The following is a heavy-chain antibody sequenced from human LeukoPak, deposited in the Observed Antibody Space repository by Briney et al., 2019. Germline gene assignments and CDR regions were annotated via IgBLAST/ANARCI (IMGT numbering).Heavy chain of an antibody. V-gene: IGHV3-7*01. J-gene: IGHJ6*02. CDR3: ARAIGYSYGINYYYYYGMDV. CDR1: GFTFSSYW. CDR2: IKQDGSEK. Sequence: PGGSLRLSCAASGFTFSSYWMSWVRQAPGKGLEWVANIKQDGSEKYYVDSVKGRFTISRDNAKNSLYLQMNSLRAEDTAVYYCARAIGYSYGINYYYYYGMDVWGQGTTVTVSS. D-gene: IGHD5-18*01.